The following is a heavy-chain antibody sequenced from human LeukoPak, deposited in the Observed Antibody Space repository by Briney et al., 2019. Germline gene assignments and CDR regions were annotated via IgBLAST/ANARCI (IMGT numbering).Heavy chain of an antibody. V-gene: IGHV1-2*02. D-gene: IGHD6-13*01. CDR1: GYTFTGYY. CDR3: ATSQDAYSSSWLSFDY. Sequence: ASVKVSCKASGYTFTGYYIHWVRQAPGQGLEWMGWIIPNNGGTNYALKSRGRVTMTRDTSVNTAYMELSRLTSDDTAVYYCATSQDAYSSSWLSFDYWGQGTLVTVSS. CDR2: IIPNNGGT. J-gene: IGHJ4*02.